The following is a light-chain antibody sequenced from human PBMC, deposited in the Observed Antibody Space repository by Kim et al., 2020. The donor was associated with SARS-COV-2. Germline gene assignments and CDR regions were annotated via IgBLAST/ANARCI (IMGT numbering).Light chain of an antibody. V-gene: IGKV3-20*01. CDR1: QTVDTKY. J-gene: IGKJ4*02. CDR2: SAS. Sequence: PGERATLACRASQTVDTKYLAWYQQKPGQAPRLLIYSASSRANGIPDRFSCSGSGTDFTLTISRLEPEDFAVYYCQQSGGSVTFGGGTKVDIK. CDR3: QQSGGSVT.